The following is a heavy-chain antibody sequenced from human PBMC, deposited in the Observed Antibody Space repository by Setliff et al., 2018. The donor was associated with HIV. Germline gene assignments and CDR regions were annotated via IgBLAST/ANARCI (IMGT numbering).Heavy chain of an antibody. CDR2: VDWAGDVT. D-gene: IGHD3-9*01. CDR3: VKDGSATGRYSSYMDV. J-gene: IGHJ6*03. V-gene: IGHV3-9*01. Sequence: PGGSLRLSCEGSGFTFNNFAMHWVRQSPGKGLEWVAGVDWAGDVTAYGDFAKGRCTISRDNVKNSLYLQMHSLTTEDTASYFCVKDGSATGRYSSYMDVGGKGTTVTVSS. CDR1: GFTFNNFA.